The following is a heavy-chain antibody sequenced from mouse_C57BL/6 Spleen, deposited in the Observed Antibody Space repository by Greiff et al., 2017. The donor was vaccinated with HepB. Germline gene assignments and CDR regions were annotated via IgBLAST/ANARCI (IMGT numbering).Heavy chain of an antibody. V-gene: IGHV14-4*01. CDR3: TTGRYRRYFDV. CDR2: IDPENGDT. Sequence: DVQLQESGAELVRPGASVKLSCTASGFNIKDDYMHWVKQRPEQGLEWIGWIDPENGDTEYASKFQGKATITADTSSNTAYLQLSSLTSEDTAVYYCTTGRYRRYFDVWGTGTTVTVSS. D-gene: IGHD2-14*01. CDR1: GFNIKDDY. J-gene: IGHJ1*03.